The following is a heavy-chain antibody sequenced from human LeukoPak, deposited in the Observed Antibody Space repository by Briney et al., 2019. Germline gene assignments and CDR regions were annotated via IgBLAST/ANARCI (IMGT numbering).Heavy chain of an antibody. CDR3: ARGSSNVAARNNWFDP. J-gene: IGHJ5*02. D-gene: IGHD6-6*01. CDR1: GFTFSGYD. Sequence: GGSLRLSCAASGFTFSGYDMNWVRQAPGKGLEWVSSSSGSSSYIYYADSMKGRFTISRDNGKNSLYLQMNSLRAEDTAVYFCARGSSNVAARNNWFDPWGQGTLVTVSS. CDR2: SSGSSSYI. V-gene: IGHV3-21*01.